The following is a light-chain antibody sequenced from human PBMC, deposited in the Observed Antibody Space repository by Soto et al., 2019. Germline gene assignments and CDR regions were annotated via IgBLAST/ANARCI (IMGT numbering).Light chain of an antibody. Sequence: EIVLTQSPGTLSLSPGAPTPLSCWASQSVSSTYLAWSQQNTGQAPRLLMYGASSRAAGIPDRFSGRGSGTDFTLTISGLEPEDFAVYYCQQFGSSPPTFGQGTKVDIK. CDR2: GAS. CDR1: QSVSSTY. J-gene: IGKJ1*01. V-gene: IGKV3-20*01. CDR3: QQFGSSPPT.